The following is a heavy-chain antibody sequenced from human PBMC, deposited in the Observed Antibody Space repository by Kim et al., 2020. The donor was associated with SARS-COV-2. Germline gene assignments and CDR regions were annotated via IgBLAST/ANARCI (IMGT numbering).Heavy chain of an antibody. CDR2: IIPIFGTA. CDR3: ARDGVVVTPEPNWFDP. D-gene: IGHD2-15*01. CDR1: GGTFSSYA. J-gene: IGHJ5*02. Sequence: SVKVSCKASGGTFSSYAISWVRQAPGQGLEWMGGIIPIFGTANYAQKFQGRVTITADESTSTAYMELSSLRSEDTAVYYCARDGVVVTPEPNWFDPWGQGTLVTVSS. V-gene: IGHV1-69*13.